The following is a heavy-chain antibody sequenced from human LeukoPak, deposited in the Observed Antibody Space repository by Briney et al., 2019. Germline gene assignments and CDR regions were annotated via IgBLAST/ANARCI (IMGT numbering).Heavy chain of an antibody. V-gene: IGHV4-30-4*01. CDR3: ARVWVSGGYEIDY. CDR1: GGSISSYY. D-gene: IGHD5-12*01. CDR2: IYYSGST. Sequence: SETLSLTCTVSGGSISSYYWSWIRQPPGKGLEWIGYIYYSGSTYYNPSLKSRVTVSVGTSKNQFSLKLSSVTAADTAVYYCARVWVSGGYEIDYWGQGTLVTVSS. J-gene: IGHJ4*02.